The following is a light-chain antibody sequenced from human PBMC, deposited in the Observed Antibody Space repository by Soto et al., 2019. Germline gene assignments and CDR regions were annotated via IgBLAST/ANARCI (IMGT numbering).Light chain of an antibody. CDR1: QSIRSN. Sequence: DNQFTQSLSSLSASVGDRVTITSRENQSIRSNLSWYQQKPGKAPNLLIYAASSLQSGVPSRFSGRGSGTDFTLTISSLQPGDFATYYCQQGYSTIWTFGQGTKVDIK. CDR3: QQGYSTIWT. J-gene: IGKJ1*01. CDR2: AAS. V-gene: IGKV1-39*01.